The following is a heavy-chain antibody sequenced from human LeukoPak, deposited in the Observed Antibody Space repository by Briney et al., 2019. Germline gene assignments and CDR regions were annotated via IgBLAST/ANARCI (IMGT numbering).Heavy chain of an antibody. CDR1: GYSFTAFY. D-gene: IGHD5-12*01. CDR2: IDPNSGGT. CDR3: ARDLSPFSGYDWDWFDP. V-gene: IGHV1-2*02. Sequence: ASVKVSCKASGYSFTAFYIHWVRQAPGQGLEWMGWIDPNSGGTNYAQKFQGRVTMTRDTSISTAYMELSRLRSDDTAVYYCARDLSPFSGYDWDWFDPWGQGTLVTVSS. J-gene: IGHJ5*02.